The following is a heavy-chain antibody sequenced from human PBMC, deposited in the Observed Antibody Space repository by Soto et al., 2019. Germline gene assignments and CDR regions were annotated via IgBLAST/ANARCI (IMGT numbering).Heavy chain of an antibody. CDR2: MNPKSGQK. V-gene: IGHV1-8*01. CDR3: ARDIGPALDWFGP. J-gene: IGHJ5*02. CDR1: GYSFSSYD. D-gene: IGHD2-2*01. Sequence: ASVKVSCKASGYSFSSYDMNWVRQAPGQGLELMGWMNPKSGQKNYAPRFQGRVSMTVNTSISTAYMELSSLTSEDTAMYYCARDIGPALDWFGPWGQGTLVTVSS.